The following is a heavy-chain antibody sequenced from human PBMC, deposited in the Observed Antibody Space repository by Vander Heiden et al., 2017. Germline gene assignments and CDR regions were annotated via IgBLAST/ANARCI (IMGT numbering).Heavy chain of an antibody. D-gene: IGHD2-21*02. CDR1: GGSIRSGGYY. CDR3: ARGGYGGNLGFDP. J-gene: IGHJ5*02. V-gene: IGHV4-31*03. Sequence: VQLQESVPGLVKPSPTLSLTCTVSGGSIRSGGYYWSWIRQHPGKGLEWIGYIYYSGSTYYNPSLKSRVTISVDTSKNQFSLKLSSVTAADTAVYYCARGGYGGNLGFDPWGQGTLVTVSS. CDR2: IYYSGST.